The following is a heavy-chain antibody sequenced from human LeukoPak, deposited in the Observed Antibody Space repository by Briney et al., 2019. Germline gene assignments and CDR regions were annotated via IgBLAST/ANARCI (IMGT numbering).Heavy chain of an antibody. CDR2: ISSSSSYI. V-gene: IGHV3-21*01. D-gene: IGHD3-22*01. Sequence: GGSLRLSCAASGFTFSSYSMNWVRQAPGKGLEWVSSISSSSSYIYYADSVKGRFTISRDNAKNSLYLQMNSLRAEDTAVYYCARGKALGIIRSGYNYYDSSGRPDVPTEYYYYGMDVWGQGTTVTVSS. CDR3: ARGKALGIIRSGYNYYDSSGRPDVPTEYYYYGMDV. CDR1: GFTFSSYS. J-gene: IGHJ6*02.